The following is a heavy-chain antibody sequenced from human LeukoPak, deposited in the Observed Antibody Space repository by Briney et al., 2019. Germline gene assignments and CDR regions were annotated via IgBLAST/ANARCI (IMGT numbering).Heavy chain of an antibody. Sequence: PGGSLRLSCAASGFTFSFYWMTWVRQAPGKGLEWVANINHDGSEKYYVDSLKGRVTISRDNAKNSLYLQMNSLRAEDTAVYYCARVRFPWIQLLGRGYYFDYWGQGTLVTVSS. D-gene: IGHD5-18*01. CDR2: INHDGSEK. CDR3: ARVRFPWIQLLGRGYYFDY. CDR1: GFTFSFYW. J-gene: IGHJ4*02. V-gene: IGHV3-7*01.